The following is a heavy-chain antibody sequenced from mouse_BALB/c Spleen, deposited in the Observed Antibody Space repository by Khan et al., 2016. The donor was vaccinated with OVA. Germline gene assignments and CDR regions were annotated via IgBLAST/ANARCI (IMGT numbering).Heavy chain of an antibody. D-gene: IGHD2-1*01. V-gene: IGHV2-9*02. J-gene: IGHJ1*01. Sequence: QVQLKESGPGLVAPSQSLSITCTVSGFSLTSYGVHWVRQPPGKGLEWLGVIWTGGSTNYNSALMSRVSISKDNPKSQVFLKMNSLQTDDTAMYYCARYYGNYGWYFDVWGAGTTVTVSS. CDR1: GFSLTSYG. CDR3: ARYYGNYGWYFDV. CDR2: IWTGGST.